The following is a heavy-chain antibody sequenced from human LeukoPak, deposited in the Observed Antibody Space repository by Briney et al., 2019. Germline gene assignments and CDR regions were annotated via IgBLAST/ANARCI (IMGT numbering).Heavy chain of an antibody. CDR2: ISAYNGNT. D-gene: IGHD1-14*01. V-gene: IGHV1-18*01. Sequence: ASVKVSCKASGYTFTSYGISWVRQAPGQGLEWMGWISAYNGNTNYAQKLQGRVTMTTDTSTSTAYMELRSLRSDDTAVYYCARDPGSIDYYYMDVWGKGTTVTVSS. CDR3: ARDPGSIDYYYMDV. CDR1: GYTFTSYG. J-gene: IGHJ6*03.